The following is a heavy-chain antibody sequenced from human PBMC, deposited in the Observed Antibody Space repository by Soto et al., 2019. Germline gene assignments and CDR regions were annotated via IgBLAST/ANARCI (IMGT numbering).Heavy chain of an antibody. CDR3: ARAVAVPADFDY. CDR1: GYTFTSYA. J-gene: IGHJ4*02. CDR2: INAGNGNT. D-gene: IGHD6-19*01. V-gene: IGHV1-3*05. Sequence: QVQLVQSGAEEKKPGASVKVSCKASGYTFTSYAMHWVRQAPGQRLEWMGWINAGNGNTKYTQKFQGRVTITRDTSASTAYMELSSLRSEDTAVYYCARAVAVPADFDYWGQGTLVTVSS.